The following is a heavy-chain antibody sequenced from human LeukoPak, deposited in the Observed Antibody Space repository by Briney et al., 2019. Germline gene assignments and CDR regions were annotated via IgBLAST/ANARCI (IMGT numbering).Heavy chain of an antibody. J-gene: IGHJ4*02. CDR3: ARRAGAYSHPYDY. V-gene: IGHV3-21*04. CDR2: ISSSSSYI. Sequence: GGSLRLSCAASGFTFSSYSMNWVRQAPGRGLEWVSFISSSSSYIYYADSVKGRFTISRDNSKNTLYLQMNSPRAEDTAVYYCARRAGAYSHPYDYWGQGTLVTVSS. D-gene: IGHD4/OR15-4a*01. CDR1: GFTFSSYS.